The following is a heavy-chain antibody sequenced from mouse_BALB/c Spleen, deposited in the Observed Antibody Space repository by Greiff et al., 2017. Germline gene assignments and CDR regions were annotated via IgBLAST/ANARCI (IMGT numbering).Heavy chain of an antibody. CDR2: IDPSDGET. J-gene: IGHJ3*01. CDR1: GYSFTSYW. D-gene: IGHD1-1*01. CDR3: ARWGTTVVPFAY. V-gene: IGHV1S127*01. Sequence: VQLQQSGPQLVRPGASVKISCKASGYSFTSYWMHWVKQRPGQGLEWIGMIDPSDGETRLNQKFKDKATLTVDQSSSTAYMQLSSPTSEDSAVYYCARWGTTVVPFAYWGQGTLVTVSA.